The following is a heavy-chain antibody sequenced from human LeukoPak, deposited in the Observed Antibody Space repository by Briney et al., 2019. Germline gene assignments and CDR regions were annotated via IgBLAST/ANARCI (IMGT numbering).Heavy chain of an antibody. CDR2: IIPIFGTA. CDR1: GGTFSSYA. J-gene: IGHJ3*02. Sequence: SVKVSCRASGGTFSSYAISWVRQAPGQGLEWMGGIIPIFGTANYAQKFQGRVTITADESTSTAYMELSSLRSEDTAVYYCAREIRRVDVIWGQGTMVTVSS. CDR3: AREIRRVDVI. D-gene: IGHD3-3*01. V-gene: IGHV1-69*13.